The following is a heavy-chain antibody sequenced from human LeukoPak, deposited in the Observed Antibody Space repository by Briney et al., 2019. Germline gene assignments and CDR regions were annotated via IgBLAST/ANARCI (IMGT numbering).Heavy chain of an antibody. CDR1: GYTFTSYS. CDR2: IDTNTGNP. V-gene: IGHV7-4-1*02. D-gene: IGHD6-6*01. Sequence: ASVKVSCKASGYTFTSYSMNWVRQAPGQGLEWMGWIDTNTGNPTYAQGFTGRFVFSLDTSVSTAYLQISSLKAEDTAFYYCARGLEGYSSSTFDYWGQGALVTVSS. CDR3: ARGLEGYSSSTFDY. J-gene: IGHJ4*02.